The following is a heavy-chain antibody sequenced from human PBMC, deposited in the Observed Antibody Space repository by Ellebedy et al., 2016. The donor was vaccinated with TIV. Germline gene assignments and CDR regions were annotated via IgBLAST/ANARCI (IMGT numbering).Heavy chain of an antibody. CDR1: GGSISSGDYY. CDR2: IYYSGST. J-gene: IGHJ6*03. Sequence: SETLSLTXTVSGGSISSGDYYWSWIRQPPGKGLEWIGYIYYSGSTYYNPSLKSRVTISVDTSKNQFSLKLSSVTAADTAVYYCARAHCSREGERQNTYYDFWSGYSARYYYYYYMDVWGKGTTVTVSS. V-gene: IGHV4-30-4*01. D-gene: IGHD3-3*01. CDR3: ARAHCSREGERQNTYYDFWSGYSARYYYYYYMDV.